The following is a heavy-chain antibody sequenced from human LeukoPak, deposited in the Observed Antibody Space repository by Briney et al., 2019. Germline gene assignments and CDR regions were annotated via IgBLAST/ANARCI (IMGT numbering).Heavy chain of an antibody. CDR1: GGSIGYYY. Sequence: SETLSLTCTVSGGSIGYYYWSWIRQSPGKGLEWIGYIYYNGTTNYNPSLKSRVTISVDMSKNQFSLKMSSVTAADTAVYYCARKGGLFDYWGQGRLVTVSS. CDR3: ARKGGLFDY. V-gene: IGHV4-59*01. CDR2: IYYNGTT. D-gene: IGHD2-15*01. J-gene: IGHJ4*02.